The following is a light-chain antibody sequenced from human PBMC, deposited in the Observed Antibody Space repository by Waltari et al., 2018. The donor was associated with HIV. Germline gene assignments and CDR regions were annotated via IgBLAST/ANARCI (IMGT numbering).Light chain of an antibody. J-gene: IGLJ2*01. CDR1: KSNIRAGYA. CDR3: QSYDSSLTTTV. CDR2: GNN. Sequence: QSVLTQPPSVSGDPGQRVTISCTGSKSNIRAGYAVHWYQQVPGTAPKLLIYGNNNRASGVPDRFSGSKSGTSASLAISGLQAEDEAEYHCQSYDSSLTTTVFGGGTKLTVL. V-gene: IGLV1-40*01.